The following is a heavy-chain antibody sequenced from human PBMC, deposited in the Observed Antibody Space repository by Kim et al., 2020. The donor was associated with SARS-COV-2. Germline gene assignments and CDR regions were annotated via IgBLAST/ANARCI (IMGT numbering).Heavy chain of an antibody. D-gene: IGHD3-3*01. J-gene: IGHJ6*01. CDR2: VSGNGAGT. V-gene: IGHV3-23*01. CDR1: GFTFNSYA. CDR3: ATEEGEVDFWSDCFINY. Sequence: GGSLRLSCAASGFTFNSYAMSWVRLAPGKGLEWVSAVSGNGAGTYYADSVKGRFTVSRDNSKNTRYLQMKSLIVEDTAVYFCATEEGEVDFWSDCFINY.